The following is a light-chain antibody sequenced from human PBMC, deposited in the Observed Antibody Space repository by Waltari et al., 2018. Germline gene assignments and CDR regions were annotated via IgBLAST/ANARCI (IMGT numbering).Light chain of an antibody. V-gene: IGKV1-33*01. J-gene: IGKJ4*01. CDR3: QHYKNVPLT. CDR1: QDIDNN. Sequence: DIQMTQAPSSLSACGGDRVTITCQASQDIDNNLNWFQQKPGKAPKVLIYDASNLRTGVPLGFSGSGSGTHFTLTINSLQPEDTATYYCQHYKNVPLTFGGGTKVEIK. CDR2: DAS.